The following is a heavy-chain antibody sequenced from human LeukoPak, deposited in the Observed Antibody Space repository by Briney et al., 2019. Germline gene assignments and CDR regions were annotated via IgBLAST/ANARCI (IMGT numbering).Heavy chain of an antibody. CDR3: ARVDAYYDILTGSEIGYFDL. D-gene: IGHD3-9*01. CDR2: IYYSGST. V-gene: IGHV4-61*01. Sequence: PSETLSLTCTVSGGSVSSGSYYWGWIRQPPGKGLEWIGYIYYSGSTNYNPSLRSRVTISVDTSKNQFSLKLSSVTAADTAVYYCARVDAYYDILTGSEIGYFDLWGRGTLVTVSS. CDR1: GGSVSSGSYY. J-gene: IGHJ2*01.